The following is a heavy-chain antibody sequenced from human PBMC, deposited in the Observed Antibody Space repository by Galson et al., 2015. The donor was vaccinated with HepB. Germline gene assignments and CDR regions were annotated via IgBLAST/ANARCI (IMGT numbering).Heavy chain of an antibody. J-gene: IGHJ3*02. CDR3: ARGCSGGSCYSEEGDDAFDI. D-gene: IGHD2-15*01. Sequence: SVKVSCKASGYTFTSYAMHWVRQAPGQRLEWMGWINAGNGNTKYSQKFQGRVTITRDTSASTAYMELSSLRSEDTAVYHCARGCSGGSCYSEEGDDAFDIWGQGTMVTVSS. CDR2: INAGNGNT. CDR1: GYTFTSYA. V-gene: IGHV1-3*01.